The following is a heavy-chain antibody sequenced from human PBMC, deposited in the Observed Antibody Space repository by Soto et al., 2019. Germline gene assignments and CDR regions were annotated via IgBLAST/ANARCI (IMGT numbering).Heavy chain of an antibody. CDR1: GFTFGSYP. CDR3: ARILYSSQRDGVDV. V-gene: IGHV3-23*01. D-gene: IGHD2-8*01. CDR2: ISSGSDTI. J-gene: IGHJ6*02. Sequence: PRLSCAASGFTFGSYPMTWVRQAPGKGLEWVSSISSGSDTIFYADSVKGRFTISRDNSRTTLYLQMNSLRAEDMAIYYCARILYSSQRDGVDVWGQGTTVTVSS.